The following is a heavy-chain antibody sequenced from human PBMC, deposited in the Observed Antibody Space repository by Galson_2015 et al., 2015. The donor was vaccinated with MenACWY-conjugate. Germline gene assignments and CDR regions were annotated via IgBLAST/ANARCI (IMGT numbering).Heavy chain of an antibody. CDR2: MNGDGSII. J-gene: IGHJ4*02. V-gene: IGHV3-74*01. Sequence: SLRLCCAGSGFIFSSHWMHWVRQLPGEGLIWVSRMNGDGSIIDYADSVKGRFTTSRDNAKNMVFLQMDRLRAEDTAVYYCVRAFNGDADYWGQGTLVTVSS. CDR1: GFIFSSHW. CDR3: VRAFNGDADY. D-gene: IGHD2-8*01.